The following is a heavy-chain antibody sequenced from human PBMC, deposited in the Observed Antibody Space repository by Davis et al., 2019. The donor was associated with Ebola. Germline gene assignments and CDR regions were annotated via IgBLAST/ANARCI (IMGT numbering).Heavy chain of an antibody. CDR1: GFTFSSYA. CDR3: ARGPSTGNSFSY. D-gene: IGHD6-13*01. CDR2: IRSDGSVK. J-gene: IGHJ4*02. V-gene: IGHV3-30*02. Sequence: PGGSLRLSCAASGFTFSSYAMHWVRQAPGKGLEWVAFIRSDGSVKYYADSLKGRFTISRDYSKNTLSLQMNSLRAEDTAVYYCARGPSTGNSFSYWGQGTLVTVSS.